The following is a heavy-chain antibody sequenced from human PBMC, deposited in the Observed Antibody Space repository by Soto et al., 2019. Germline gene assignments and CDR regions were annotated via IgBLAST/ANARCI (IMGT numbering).Heavy chain of an antibody. Sequence: EMQLLESGGGLVQPGGSLRLSCAASGFTFSSFAMSWVRQAPGKGLDWVSAISGSGGSTYSADSVKGRFTISRDNYNNVVYLQMSSLRVDDTAVYYCVREVSRAGASCGGLRYGWYFDLWGPGTLVEVSA. D-gene: IGHD2-21*01. V-gene: IGHV3-23*01. J-gene: IGHJ2*01. CDR1: GFTFSSFA. CDR3: VREVSRAGASCGGLRYGWYFDL. CDR2: ISGSGGST.